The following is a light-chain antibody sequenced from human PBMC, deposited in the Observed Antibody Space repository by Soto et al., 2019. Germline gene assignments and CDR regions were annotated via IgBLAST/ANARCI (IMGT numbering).Light chain of an antibody. CDR2: DAS. Sequence: EVVLTQSPATLSLSPGERATLSCRASQSIRTSLAWYQQKPGQAPRLVIFDASNRANGVPARFGGSGSGTDFTLTINSLAPEDFAVDYCQQRNVWPPITCGQGTRLEI. J-gene: IGKJ5*01. V-gene: IGKV3-11*01. CDR1: QSIRTS. CDR3: QQRNVWPPIT.